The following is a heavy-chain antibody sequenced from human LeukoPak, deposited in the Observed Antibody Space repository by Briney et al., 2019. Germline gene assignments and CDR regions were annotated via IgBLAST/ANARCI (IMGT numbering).Heavy chain of an antibody. CDR2: ISSSSSYI. CDR3: ARGEYNWNDLHL. D-gene: IGHD1-20*01. Sequence: GGSLRLSCAASGFTFSNAWMSWVRQAPGKGLEWVSSISSSSSYIYYADSVKGRFTISRDNSKNTLYLQMNSLRAEDTAVYYCARGEYNWNDLHLWGQGTLVTVSS. J-gene: IGHJ5*02. V-gene: IGHV3-21*01. CDR1: GFTFSNAW.